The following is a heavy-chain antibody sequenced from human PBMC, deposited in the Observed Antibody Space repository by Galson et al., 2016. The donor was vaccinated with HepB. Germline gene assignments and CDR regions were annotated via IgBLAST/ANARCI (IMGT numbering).Heavy chain of an antibody. Sequence: SVKVSCKASGYTLTDYAMHWVRQDPGQRLEWMGWINTGYGNTKYSQKFQGRVTINWDTSASTVYMDLSSLRSEDTAVYYCARGFPSATINFWGQGTLVAVSS. CDR3: ARGFPSATINF. D-gene: IGHD5-12*01. V-gene: IGHV1-3*04. CDR2: INTGYGNT. CDR1: GYTLTDYA. J-gene: IGHJ4*02.